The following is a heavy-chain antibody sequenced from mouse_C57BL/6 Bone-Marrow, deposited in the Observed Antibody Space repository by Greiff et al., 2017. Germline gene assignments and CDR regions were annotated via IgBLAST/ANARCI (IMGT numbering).Heavy chain of an antibody. Sequence: VQLKESGPGLVKPSQSLSLTCSVTGYSITSGYYWNWIRQFPGNKLEWMGYISYDGSNNYNPSLKNRISITRDTSKNQFFLKLNSGTTGDTTTYYCARGGDGNEYWGQGTTLTVSS. J-gene: IGHJ2*01. D-gene: IGHD2-1*01. CDR3: ARGGDGNEY. CDR1: GYSITSGYY. V-gene: IGHV3-6*01. CDR2: ISYDGSN.